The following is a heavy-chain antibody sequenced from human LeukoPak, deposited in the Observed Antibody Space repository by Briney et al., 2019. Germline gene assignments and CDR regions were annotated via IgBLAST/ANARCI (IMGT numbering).Heavy chain of an antibody. J-gene: IGHJ4*02. CDR3: ARGPPITMIVVVILTNFDY. CDR2: INPNSGGT. V-gene: IGHV1-2*02. Sequence: GASVKVSCKASGYTFTGYYMHWVRQAPGQGLEWMGWINPNSGGTNYAQKFQGRVTMTRDTSISTAYMELSRLRSDDTAVYYCARGPPITMIVVVILTNFDYWGQGTLVTVSS. CDR1: GYTFTGYY. D-gene: IGHD3-22*01.